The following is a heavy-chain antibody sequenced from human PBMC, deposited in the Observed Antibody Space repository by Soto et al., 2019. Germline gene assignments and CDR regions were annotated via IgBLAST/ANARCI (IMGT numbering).Heavy chain of an antibody. CDR2: FDPEDGET. CDR3: ETFTGIKIFAVDSFDY. CDR1: GYTLTELS. V-gene: IGHV1-24*01. D-gene: IGHD3-3*01. Sequence: ASVKVSCKVSGYTLTELSMHWVRQAPGKGLEWMGGFDPEDGETIYAQKFQGRVTMTEDTSTDTAYMEMSSLRSEDTAVYYCETFTGIKIFAVDSFDYWGQANLDTVS. J-gene: IGHJ4*02.